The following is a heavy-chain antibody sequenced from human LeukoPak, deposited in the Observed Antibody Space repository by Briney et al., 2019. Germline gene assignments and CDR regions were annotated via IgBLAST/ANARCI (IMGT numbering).Heavy chain of an antibody. V-gene: IGHV1-2*02. Sequence: ASVKASCKASGYTFTGYYMHWVRQAPGQGLEWMGWINPNSGGTNYAQKFQGRVTMTRDTSISTAYMELSRLRSDDTAVYYCARRVEYQLLYWFDPWGQGTLVTVSS. D-gene: IGHD2-2*01. J-gene: IGHJ5*02. CDR3: ARRVEYQLLYWFDP. CDR2: INPNSGGT. CDR1: GYTFTGYY.